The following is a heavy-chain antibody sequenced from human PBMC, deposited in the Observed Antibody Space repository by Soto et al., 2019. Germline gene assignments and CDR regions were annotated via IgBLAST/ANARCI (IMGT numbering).Heavy chain of an antibody. Sequence: EVQLLESGGGLGQPGGSLRLSCAASGFTFSSYAMSWVRQAPGKGLEWVSAISGSGGGTYYADSVKGRFTXSRDSSKXXXXXXXXXXXXXXXXXXXXAKDKYGYCIGGSCYPLDYWGQGTLVTVSS. D-gene: IGHD2-15*01. CDR2: ISGSGGGT. J-gene: IGHJ4*02. CDR1: GFTFSSYA. V-gene: IGHV3-23*01. CDR3: AKDKYGYCIGGSCYPLDY.